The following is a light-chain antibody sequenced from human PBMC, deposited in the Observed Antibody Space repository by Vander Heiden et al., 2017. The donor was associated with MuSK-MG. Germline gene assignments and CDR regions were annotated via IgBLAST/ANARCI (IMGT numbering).Light chain of an antibody. CDR1: QSVSGSY. V-gene: IGKV3-20*01. CDR3: QHYGSSPPIT. Sequence: EIVLTQSPGTLSLSPGERATLSCRASQSVSGSYLAWYQQKPGQAPRLLISGASSRATGIPDRFSGSGSGTDFTLTISRLDPEDFALYYCQHYGSSPPITFGQGTRLEVK. J-gene: IGKJ5*01. CDR2: GAS.